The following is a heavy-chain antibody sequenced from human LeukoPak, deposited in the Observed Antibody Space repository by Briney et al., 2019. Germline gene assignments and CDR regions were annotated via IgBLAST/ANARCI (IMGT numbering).Heavy chain of an antibody. Sequence: SETLSLTCTVSGGSISSYYWSWIRQPPGKGLEWIGYIYYSGSTNYNPSLKSRVTISVDTSKNQLSLKLSSVTAADTAVYYCASLYVWGSYRSDYWGQGTLVTVSS. CDR3: ASLYVWGSYRSDY. CDR2: IYYSGST. CDR1: GGSISSYY. J-gene: IGHJ4*02. V-gene: IGHV4-59*01. D-gene: IGHD3-16*02.